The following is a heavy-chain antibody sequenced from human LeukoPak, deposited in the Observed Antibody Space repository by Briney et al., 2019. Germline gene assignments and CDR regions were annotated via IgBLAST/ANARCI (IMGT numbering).Heavy chain of an antibody. CDR2: IRYDGSNK. V-gene: IGHV3-30*02. Sequence: PGGSLRLSCAASGFTFSSYGIHSVRQAPGKGLEWVAFIRYDGSNKYYADSVKGRFTISRDNSKNTLYLQMNSLRAEDTAVYYCAREGSWYYYYYYMDVWGKGTTVTVSS. J-gene: IGHJ6*03. CDR1: GFTFSSYG. CDR3: AREGSWYYYYYYMDV.